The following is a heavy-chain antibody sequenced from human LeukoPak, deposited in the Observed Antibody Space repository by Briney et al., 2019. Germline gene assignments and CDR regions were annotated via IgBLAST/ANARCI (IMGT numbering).Heavy chain of an antibody. CDR3: ARRKLMVRGAYGGGYWYFDL. CDR1: GGTFSSYA. J-gene: IGHJ2*01. Sequence: GASVKVSCKASGGTFSSYAISWVRQAPGQGLEWMGGIIPIFGTANYAQKFQGRVTITTDESTSTAYMGLSSLRSEDTAVYYCARRKLMVRGAYGGGYWYFDLWGRGTLVTVSS. V-gene: IGHV1-69*05. CDR2: IIPIFGTA. D-gene: IGHD3-10*01.